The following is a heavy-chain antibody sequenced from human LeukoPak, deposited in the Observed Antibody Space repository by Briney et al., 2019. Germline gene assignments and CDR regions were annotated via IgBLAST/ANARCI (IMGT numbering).Heavy chain of an antibody. Sequence: GGSLRLSCAASGFTFSSYAMSWVRQAPGKGLEWVSAISGSGGSTYYADSVKGRFTISRDNSKNTLYLQMNSLRAEDTAVYYCAKDLVYYGSGSPNPFDYWGQGTLVTVSS. CDR1: GFTFSSYA. CDR2: ISGSGGST. CDR3: AKDLVYYGSGSPNPFDY. J-gene: IGHJ4*02. D-gene: IGHD3-10*01. V-gene: IGHV3-23*01.